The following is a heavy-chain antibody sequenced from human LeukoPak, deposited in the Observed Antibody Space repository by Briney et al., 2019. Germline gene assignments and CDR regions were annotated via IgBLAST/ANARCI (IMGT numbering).Heavy chain of an antibody. J-gene: IGHJ1*01. CDR3: TARYCRSTSCYGEYFQR. Sequence: GGSLRLSCAASGFPFSNYWMHWVRQAPGKGLEWVGRIKSKTDGGTTDYAAPVKGRFTISRDDSKNTLYLQMNSLKTEDTAVYYCTARYCRSTSCYGEYFQRWGQGTLVTVS. CDR2: IKSKTDGGTT. V-gene: IGHV3-15*01. D-gene: IGHD2-2*01. CDR1: GFPFSNYW.